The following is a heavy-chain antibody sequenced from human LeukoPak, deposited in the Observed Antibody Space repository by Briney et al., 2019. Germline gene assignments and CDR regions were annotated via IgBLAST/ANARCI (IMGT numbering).Heavy chain of an antibody. V-gene: IGHV3-23*01. CDR2: ISANGGET. D-gene: IGHD3-9*01. J-gene: IGHJ3*02. Sequence: GGSLRLSCAASGFTFSIYAMNWVRQAPGKGLEWVSSISANGGETHYADSVKGRFTISRDNSKNTLYLQINNPRVEDTAVYYCAKNPLRYFGPDGGAFDIWGQGTMVTVSS. CDR1: GFTFSIYA. CDR3: AKNPLRYFGPDGGAFDI.